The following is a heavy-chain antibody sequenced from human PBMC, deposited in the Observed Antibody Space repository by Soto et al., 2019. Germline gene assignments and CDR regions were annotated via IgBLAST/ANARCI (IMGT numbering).Heavy chain of an antibody. CDR3: ASAGYSSSLGGY. D-gene: IGHD6-13*01. CDR2: IIPIFGTA. Sequence: SVKVSCKASGGTFSSYAISWVRQAPGQGLEWMGGIIPIFGTANYAQKFQGRVTITADESTSTAYMELSSLRSEDTAVYYCASAGYSSSLGGYWGQGTLVTVSS. J-gene: IGHJ4*02. V-gene: IGHV1-69*13. CDR1: GGTFSSYA.